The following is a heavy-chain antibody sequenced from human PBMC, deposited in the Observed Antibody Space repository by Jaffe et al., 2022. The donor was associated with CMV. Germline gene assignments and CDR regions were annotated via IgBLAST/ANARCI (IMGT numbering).Heavy chain of an antibody. Sequence: QVQLQESGPGLVKPSETLSLTCTVSGGSISSYYWSWIRQPPGKGLEWIGYIYYSGSTNYNPSLKSRVTISVDTSKNQFSLKLSSVTAADTAVYYCALSGDTAMVTGTFDYWGQGTLVTVSS. J-gene: IGHJ4*02. V-gene: IGHV4-59*08. CDR2: IYYSGST. D-gene: IGHD5-18*01. CDR1: GGSISSYY. CDR3: ALSGDTAMVTGTFDY.